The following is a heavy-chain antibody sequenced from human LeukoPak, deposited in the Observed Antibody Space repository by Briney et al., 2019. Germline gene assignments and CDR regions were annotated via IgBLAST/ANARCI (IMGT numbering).Heavy chain of an antibody. CDR1: GYTFTSYF. Sequence: ASVKVSCKESGYTFTSYFMHWVRQAPGQGLEWMGIINPSGGSTSYAQKFQGRVTMTRDTSTSTVYMELSSLRSEDTAAYYCARSDIVVVPAAIRRFPFDYWGQGTLVTVSS. CDR2: INPSGGST. V-gene: IGHV1-46*01. D-gene: IGHD2-2*02. J-gene: IGHJ4*02. CDR3: ARSDIVVVPAAIRRFPFDY.